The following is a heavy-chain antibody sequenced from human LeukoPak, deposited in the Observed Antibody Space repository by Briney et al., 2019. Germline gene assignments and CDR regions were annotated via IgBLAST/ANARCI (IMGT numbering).Heavy chain of an antibody. V-gene: IGHV3-23*01. CDR1: GFTFSSYV. J-gene: IGHJ4*02. D-gene: IGHD2-21*01. Sequence: GGSLRLSCAASGFTFSSYVMNWVRQAPGKGLEWVSGISDSGGGTYYADSVKGRFTISRDNSKNTLYLQMNSLRAEDTAVYYCAKDLNRGLPDYWGQGTLVTVSS. CDR3: AKDLNRGLPDY. CDR2: ISDSGGGT.